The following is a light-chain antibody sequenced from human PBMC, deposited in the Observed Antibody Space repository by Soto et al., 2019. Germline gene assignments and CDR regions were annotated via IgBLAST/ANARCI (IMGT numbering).Light chain of an antibody. CDR1: QRISSN. J-gene: IGKJ1*01. CDR3: QQYGSSPGT. CDR2: GAS. Sequence: EIVMTQSPDTLSVSPGERATLSCRASQRISSNLAWYQQKPGQAPRLLIYGASTRATGVPARFSGSGSGTDFTLTISRVEPEDFAVYYCQQYGSSPGTFGQGTKVDIK. V-gene: IGKV3-20*01.